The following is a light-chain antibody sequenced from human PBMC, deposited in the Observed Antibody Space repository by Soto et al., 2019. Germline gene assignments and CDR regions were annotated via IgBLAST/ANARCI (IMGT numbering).Light chain of an antibody. CDR3: SSYTSSTSLLI. CDR2: DAS. Sequence: QSVLTQPASVSASPGQSITISCIGTYSDIGGYKHVSWYQQHPGKAPKLIIYDASSRPSGISNRFSASKSANTASLTISGLQADDEADYYCSSYTSSTSLLIFGAGTKVTVL. V-gene: IGLV2-14*03. CDR1: YSDIGGYKH. J-gene: IGLJ1*01.